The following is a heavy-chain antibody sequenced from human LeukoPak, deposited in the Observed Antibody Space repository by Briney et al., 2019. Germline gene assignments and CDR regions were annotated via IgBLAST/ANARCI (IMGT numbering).Heavy chain of an antibody. D-gene: IGHD6-13*01. J-gene: IGHJ5*02. Sequence: SETLSLTCTVSGGSISSSSYYWGWIRQPPGKGLEWIGSIYYSGSTYYNPSLKSRVTISVDTSKNQFSLKLNSVTAADAAVYYCARYSGSWYWFDPWGQGTLVTVSS. V-gene: IGHV4-39*01. CDR2: IYYSGST. CDR3: ARYSGSWYWFDP. CDR1: GGSISSSSYY.